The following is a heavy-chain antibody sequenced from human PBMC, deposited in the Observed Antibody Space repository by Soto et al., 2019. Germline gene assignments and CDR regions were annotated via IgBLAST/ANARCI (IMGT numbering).Heavy chain of an antibody. CDR2: ISAYNGNT. V-gene: IGHV1-18*01. CDR3: ARDRRDIVVVPAAMDFDY. D-gene: IGHD2-2*01. CDR1: GYTFTSYG. Sequence: ASVKVSCKASGYTFTSYGISWVRQAPGQGLEWMGWISAYNGNTNYAQKLQGRVTMTTDTSTSTAYMELRSLRSDDAAVYYCARDRRDIVVVPAAMDFDYWGQGTLVTVSS. J-gene: IGHJ4*02.